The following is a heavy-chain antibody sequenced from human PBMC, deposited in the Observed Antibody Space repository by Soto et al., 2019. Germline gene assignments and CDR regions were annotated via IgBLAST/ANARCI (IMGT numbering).Heavy chain of an antibody. Sequence: GGSLRLSCAASGFTFSSYAMSWVRQAPGKGLEWVSAISGSGGSTYYADSVKGRFTISRDNSKNTLYLQMNSLRAEDTAVYYCAKDRLRFLEWLSHYYFDYWGQGTLVTVSS. V-gene: IGHV3-23*01. CDR3: AKDRLRFLEWLSHYYFDY. J-gene: IGHJ4*02. D-gene: IGHD3-3*01. CDR2: ISGSGGST. CDR1: GFTFSSYA.